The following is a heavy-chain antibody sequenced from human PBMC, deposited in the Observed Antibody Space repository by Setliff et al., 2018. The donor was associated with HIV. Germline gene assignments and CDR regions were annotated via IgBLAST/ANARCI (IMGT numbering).Heavy chain of an antibody. CDR1: GFTFSDYY. CDR2: ISGSGSTI. CDR3: ARDFTRPTYYFDY. V-gene: IGHV3-11*04. J-gene: IGHJ4*02. Sequence: PGGSLRLSCAASGFTFSDYYMSWIRQTPGKGLQWVSYISGSGSTIYYADSVKGRFTISRDNAKNSLYLQMNSLRAEDTAVYYCARDFTRPTYYFDYWGQGTLVTVSS.